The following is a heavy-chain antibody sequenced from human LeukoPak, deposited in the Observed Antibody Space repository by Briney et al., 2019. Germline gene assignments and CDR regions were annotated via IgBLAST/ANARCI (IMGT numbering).Heavy chain of an antibody. CDR1: GGSISSSSYY. Sequence: SETLSLTCTVSGGSISSSSYYWGWIRQPPGKGLEWIGSIYYSGSTYYNPSLKSRVTISVDTSKNQFSLKLSSVTAADTAVYYCARTYYDFWSGYYSYYFDYWGQGTLVTVSS. J-gene: IGHJ4*02. D-gene: IGHD3-3*01. CDR2: IYYSGST. V-gene: IGHV4-39*07. CDR3: ARTYYDFWSGYYSYYFDY.